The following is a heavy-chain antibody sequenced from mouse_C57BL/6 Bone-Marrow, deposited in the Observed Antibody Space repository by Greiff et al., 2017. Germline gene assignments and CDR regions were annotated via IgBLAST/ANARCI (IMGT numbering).Heavy chain of an antibody. CDR3: AREGITTVGASYYIDY. Sequence: EVMLVESGGGLVKPGGSLKLSCAASGFTFSSYAMSWVRQTPEKRLEWVATISDGGSYTYYPDNVKGRFTISRDNAKNNLYLQMSHLKSEDTAMYYCAREGITTVGASYYIDYWGQGTTVTVSS. D-gene: IGHD1-1*01. J-gene: IGHJ4*01. CDR1: GFTFSSYA. V-gene: IGHV5-4*01. CDR2: ISDGGSYT.